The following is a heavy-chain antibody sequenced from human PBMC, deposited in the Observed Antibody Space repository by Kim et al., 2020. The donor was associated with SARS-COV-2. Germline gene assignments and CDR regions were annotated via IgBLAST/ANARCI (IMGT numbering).Heavy chain of an antibody. Sequence: SETLSLTCNVSGGSISSGGYYWSWIRQHPGKGLEWIGYIYYSGSTYYNPSLKSRVTISVDTSKNQFSLKLSSVTAADTAVYYCARAETRITIFGVVIILAFDIWGQGTMVTVSS. CDR3: ARAETRITIFGVVIILAFDI. V-gene: IGHV4-31*03. CDR1: GGSISSGGYY. J-gene: IGHJ3*02. D-gene: IGHD3-3*01. CDR2: IYYSGST.